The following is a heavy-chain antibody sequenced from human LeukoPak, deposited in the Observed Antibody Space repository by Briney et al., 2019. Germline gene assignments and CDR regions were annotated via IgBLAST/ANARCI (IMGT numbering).Heavy chain of an antibody. CDR1: GGSFSGYY. D-gene: IGHD3-9*01. V-gene: IGHV4-34*01. Sequence: SETLSLTCAVYGGSFSGYYWSWIRQPPGKGLEWLGEINHSGSTNYNPSLKSRVTISVDTSKNQFSLKLSSVTAADTAVYYCATNYDILTGPHAKFDPWGQGTLVTVSS. CDR3: ATNYDILTGPHAKFDP. J-gene: IGHJ5*02. CDR2: INHSGST.